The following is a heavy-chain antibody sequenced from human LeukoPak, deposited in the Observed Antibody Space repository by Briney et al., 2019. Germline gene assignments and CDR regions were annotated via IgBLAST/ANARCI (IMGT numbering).Heavy chain of an antibody. CDR1: GFTFSSYA. CDR3: ARDSKGGTFDP. Sequence: GGSLRLSCAASGFTFSSYAMSWVRQAPGKGLEWVSAISGSGGSTYYADSVKGRFTISRDNAKNSLYLQMNSLRAEDTAVYYCARDSKGGTFDPWGQGTLVTVSS. V-gene: IGHV3-23*01. J-gene: IGHJ5*02. CDR2: ISGSGGST. D-gene: IGHD3-16*01.